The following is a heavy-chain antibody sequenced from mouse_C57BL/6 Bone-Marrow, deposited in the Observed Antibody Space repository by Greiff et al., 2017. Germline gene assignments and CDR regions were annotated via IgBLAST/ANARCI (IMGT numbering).Heavy chain of an antibody. J-gene: IGHJ3*01. Sequence: VMLVESGPGLVAPSQSLSITCTVSGFSLTSYGVDWVRQSPGKGLEWLGVIWGVGSTNYNSALKSRLSISKDNSKSQVFLKMNSLQTDDTAMYYCATYYYGSSWFAYWGQGTLVTVSA. V-gene: IGHV2-6*01. CDR1: GFSLTSYG. CDR3: ATYYYGSSWFAY. CDR2: IWGVGST. D-gene: IGHD1-1*01.